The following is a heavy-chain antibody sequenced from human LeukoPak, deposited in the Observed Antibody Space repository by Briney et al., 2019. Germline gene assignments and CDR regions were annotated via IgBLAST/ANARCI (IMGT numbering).Heavy chain of an antibody. CDR1: GFTFSSYG. CDR2: IWYDGSNK. V-gene: IGHV3-33*06. Sequence: GGSLRLSCAASGFTFSSYGMHWVRQAPGKGLEWVAVIWYDGSNKYYADSVKGRFTISRDNSKNTLYLQMNSLRAEDTAVYYCAEEQYYYDSSGYYPLFDYWGQGTLVTVSS. CDR3: AEEQYYYDSSGYYPLFDY. D-gene: IGHD3-22*01. J-gene: IGHJ4*02.